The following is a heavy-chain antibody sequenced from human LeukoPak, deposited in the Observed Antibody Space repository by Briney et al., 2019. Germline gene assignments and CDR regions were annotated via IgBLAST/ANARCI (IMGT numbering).Heavy chain of an antibody. CDR2: ISGSGGST. J-gene: IGHJ4*02. CDR1: GFTFSSYA. V-gene: IGHV3-23*01. D-gene: IGHD3-22*01. Sequence: GGSLRLSCAASGFTFSSYAMSWVRQAPGKGLEWVSAISGSGGSTYYADSVKGRFTISRDNSKNTLYLQMNSLRAEDTAVYYCAKNPYLRIPSGYYYFDYWGQGTLVTVSS. CDR3: AKNPYLRIPSGYYYFDY.